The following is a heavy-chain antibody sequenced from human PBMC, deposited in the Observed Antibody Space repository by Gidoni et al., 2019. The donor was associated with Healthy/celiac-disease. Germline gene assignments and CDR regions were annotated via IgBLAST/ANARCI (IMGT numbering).Heavy chain of an antibody. D-gene: IGHD3-3*01. V-gene: IGHV3-30*18. CDR3: AKGSYDFWSGYLH. J-gene: IGHJ4*02. CDR2: ITYDGSNK. CDR1: GFPLRSYG. Sequence: QAQLRAPGGGVVKPGRSLRLSCAASGFPLRSYGLHWVRQAPGKGLGWVAVITYDGSNKYYADSVKGRFTISRDNSKNTLYLQMNSLRAEDTAVYYCAKGSYDFWSGYLHWGQGTLVTVSS.